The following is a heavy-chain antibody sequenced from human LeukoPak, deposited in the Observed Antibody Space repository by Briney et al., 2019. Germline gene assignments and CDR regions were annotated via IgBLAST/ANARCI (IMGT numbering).Heavy chain of an antibody. CDR1: GGSISSSSYY. CDR3: ARDEHGFIDY. D-gene: IGHD4-17*01. Sequence: SETLSLTCTVSGGSISSSSYYWGWIRQPPGKGLEWIGSIYYSGSTYYNPSLKSRVTISVDTSKNHFTLKLSSVTAADTAVYYCARDEHGFIDYWGQGTLVTVSS. CDR2: IYYSGST. V-gene: IGHV4-39*06. J-gene: IGHJ4*02.